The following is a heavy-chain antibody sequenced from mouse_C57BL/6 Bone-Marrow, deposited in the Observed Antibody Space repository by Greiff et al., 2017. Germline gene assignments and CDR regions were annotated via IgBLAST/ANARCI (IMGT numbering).Heavy chain of an antibody. J-gene: IGHJ3*01. CDR3: ARSLLLFAY. V-gene: IGHV1-81*01. Sequence: VQLQQSGAELARPGASVKLSCKASGYTFTSYGIGWVKQRPGQGLEWIGEIYPKSGNTYYNEKFKGKATLTADKSSSTAYMELRSLTSEDSAVYFCARSLLLFAYWGQGTLVTVSA. D-gene: IGHD1-1*01. CDR2: IYPKSGNT. CDR1: GYTFTSYG.